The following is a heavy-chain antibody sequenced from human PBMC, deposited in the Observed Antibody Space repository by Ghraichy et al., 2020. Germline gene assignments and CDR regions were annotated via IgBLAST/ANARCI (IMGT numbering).Heavy chain of an antibody. V-gene: IGHV4-34*01. CDR3: ARGPLPIN. D-gene: IGHD5-24*01. J-gene: IGHJ4*02. CDR2: INHSGST. Sequence: GSLSLTCAVYGGSFSGYYWSWIRQPPGKGLEWIGEINHSGSTNYNPSLKSRVTISVDTSKNQFSLKLSSVTAADTAVYYCARGPLPINWGQGTLVTVSS. CDR1: GGSFSGYY.